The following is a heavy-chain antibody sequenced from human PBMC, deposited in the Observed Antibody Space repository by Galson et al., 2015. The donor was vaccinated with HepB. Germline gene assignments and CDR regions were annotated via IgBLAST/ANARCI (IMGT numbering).Heavy chain of an antibody. J-gene: IGHJ6*02. CDR1: GYTFTSYG. Sequence: SVKVSCKASGYTFTSYGISWVRQAPGQGLEWMGWISAYNGNTNYAQKLQGRVTMTTDTSTSTAYMELRSLRSDDTAVYYCARTYCSGGSCYYGGPDYYYGMDVWGQGTTVTVSS. CDR2: ISAYNGNT. D-gene: IGHD2-15*01. CDR3: ARTYCSGGSCYYGGPDYYYGMDV. V-gene: IGHV1-18*04.